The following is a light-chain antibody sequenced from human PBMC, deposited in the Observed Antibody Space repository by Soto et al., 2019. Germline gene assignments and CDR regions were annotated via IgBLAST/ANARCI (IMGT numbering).Light chain of an antibody. J-gene: IGKJ4*01. CDR1: QSVSSY. CDR2: DAS. V-gene: IGKV3-11*01. Sequence: EVVLTQSPATLSLSPGERATLSCRASQSVSSYLAWYQQKPGQAPRLLIYDASNRATGLPARFSGSGSGTDFTFTISSLEPEDFEVYYCQQRTNWPLTFGGGTQVAIK. CDR3: QQRTNWPLT.